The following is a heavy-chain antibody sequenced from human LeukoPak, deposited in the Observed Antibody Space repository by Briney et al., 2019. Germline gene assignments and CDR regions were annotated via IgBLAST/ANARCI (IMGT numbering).Heavy chain of an antibody. CDR1: GFTFSNYA. CDR3: AKFSIAVAGSG. D-gene: IGHD6-19*01. J-gene: IGHJ4*02. V-gene: IGHV3-30*18. CDR2: MSSDGGST. Sequence: GGSLRLSCAASGFTFSNYAMHWVRQTPGKGLEWVAVMSSDGGSTFYLDSVKGRFTISRDNSKSLLYLQMHSLRAEDTAVYYCAKFSIAVAGSGWGQGTLVTVSS.